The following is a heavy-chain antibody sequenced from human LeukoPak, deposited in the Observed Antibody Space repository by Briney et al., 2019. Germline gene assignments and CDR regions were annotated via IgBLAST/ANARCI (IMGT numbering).Heavy chain of an antibody. CDR3: AKVTGTGVRGANY. J-gene: IGHJ4*02. D-gene: IGHD3-10*01. V-gene: IGHV3-23*01. CDR2: IGGSGAST. CDR1: ASTFSDYY. Sequence: PGGSLRLSCAASASTFSDYYMNWIRQAPGKGLEWLSGIGGSGASTHYAGSVKGRFTISRDNSKNTLYLQMNSLRAEDTAVYYCAKVTGTGVRGANYWGQGTLVTVSS.